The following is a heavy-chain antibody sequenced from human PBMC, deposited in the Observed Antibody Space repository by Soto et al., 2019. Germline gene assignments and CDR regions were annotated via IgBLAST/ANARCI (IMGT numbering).Heavy chain of an antibody. V-gene: IGHV3-33*01. D-gene: IGHD3-22*01. CDR2: IWYDGSNK. Sequence: GGSLRLSCAASGFTFSSYGMHWVRQAPGKGLEWVAVIWYDGSNKYYADSVKGRFTISRDNSKNTLYLQMNSLRAEDTAVYYCARLHYYDSSAISLIDYWGQGTLVTVSS. CDR1: GFTFSSYG. CDR3: ARLHYYDSSAISLIDY. J-gene: IGHJ4*02.